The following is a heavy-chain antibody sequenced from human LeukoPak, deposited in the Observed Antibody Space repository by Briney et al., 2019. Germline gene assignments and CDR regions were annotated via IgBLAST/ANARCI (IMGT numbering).Heavy chain of an antibody. CDR1: DGFINNYY. CDR3: ARGGYGDYFWFDP. D-gene: IGHD4-17*01. CDR2: IYTSGIT. V-gene: IGHV4-4*07. J-gene: IGHJ5*02. Sequence: PSETLSLTCTVSDGFINNYYWSWIRQPAGKGLEWIGRIYTSGITNSNRSLKSRGTMSVDTSKNQFSLKLSSVTAADTAVYYCARGGYGDYFWFDPWGQGTLVTVSS.